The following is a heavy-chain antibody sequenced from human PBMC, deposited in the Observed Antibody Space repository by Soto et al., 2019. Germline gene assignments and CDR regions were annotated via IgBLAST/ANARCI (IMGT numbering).Heavy chain of an antibody. J-gene: IGHJ4*02. D-gene: IGHD6-19*01. V-gene: IGHV3-23*01. CDR3: ATDSFRSGIAVAGNY. Sequence: GGSLRLSCASSGFTFGSYAMTLVRQAPGKGLEWVSAISFGGGSTYYADSVKGRFTISRDNSKNTLYLQMTSLRAEDTAIYYCATDSFRSGIAVAGNYWGQGTLVTVSS. CDR2: ISFGGGST. CDR1: GFTFGSYA.